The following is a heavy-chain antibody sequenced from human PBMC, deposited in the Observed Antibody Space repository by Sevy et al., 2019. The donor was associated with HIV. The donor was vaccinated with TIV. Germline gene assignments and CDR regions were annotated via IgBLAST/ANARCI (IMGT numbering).Heavy chain of an antibody. CDR2: ISSTSSTI. CDR3: PRNGGYADYGMDV. J-gene: IGHJ6*02. V-gene: IGHV3-48*01. CDR1: GFTFSSYS. D-gene: IGHD5-12*01. Sequence: GGSLRLSCAASGFTFSSYSMNWVRQAPGKGLEWISYISSTSSTIYYADSVKGRFTISRDNAKNSLYLQMNSLRAEDTAVYYCPRNGGYADYGMDVWGQGTTVTVSS.